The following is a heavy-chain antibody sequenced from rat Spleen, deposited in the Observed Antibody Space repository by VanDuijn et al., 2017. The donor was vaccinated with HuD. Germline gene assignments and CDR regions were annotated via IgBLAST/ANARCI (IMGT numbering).Heavy chain of an antibody. CDR2: ILYDGSST. D-gene: IGHD1-2*01. CDR1: GFTFSDYA. CDR3: ATLTPHYYSRTRFDY. V-gene: IGHV5S10*01. Sequence: EVQLVESGGGLVQPGNSLKLSCAASGFTFSDYAMAWVRQSPKKGLEWVATILYDGSSTYYRDSVKGRFTISRDNAKSTLYLQMDSLRSEDTATYYCATLTPHYYSRTRFDYWGQGVMVTVSS. J-gene: IGHJ2*01.